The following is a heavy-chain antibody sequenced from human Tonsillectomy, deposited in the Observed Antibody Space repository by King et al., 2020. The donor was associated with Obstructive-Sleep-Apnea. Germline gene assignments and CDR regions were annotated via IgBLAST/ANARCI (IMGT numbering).Heavy chain of an antibody. D-gene: IGHD3-10*01. CDR3: ATMVLAPPDAFDI. CDR1: VYTLTELS. V-gene: IGHV1-24*01. CDR2: FDPEDGET. Sequence: QLVQSGAEVKKPGASVKVSCKVSVYTLTELSMHWARQAPGKGLECMGVFDPEDGETIYAQKVQVRVTMTEETSTDTAYMELSSLRSEVTAVFYCATMVLAPPDAFDIWGQGTMVTVSS. J-gene: IGHJ3*02.